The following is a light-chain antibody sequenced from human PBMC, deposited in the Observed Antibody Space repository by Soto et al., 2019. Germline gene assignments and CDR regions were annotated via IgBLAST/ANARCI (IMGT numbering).Light chain of an antibody. V-gene: IGLV2-14*01. CDR2: EVS. J-gene: IGLJ2*01. Sequence: QSVLTQPASVSGSPGQSITISCTGTSSDVGGYNYVSWYQQHPGKAPKLMIYEVSNRPSGVSNRFSGSKSGNTASLTISGLQDEDDADYYCSSYTSSSPLVFGGGTKLTVL. CDR3: SSYTSSSPLV. CDR1: SSDVGGYNY.